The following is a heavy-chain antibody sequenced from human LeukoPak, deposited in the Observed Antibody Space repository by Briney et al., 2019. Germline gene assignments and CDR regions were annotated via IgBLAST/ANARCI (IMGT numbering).Heavy chain of an antibody. V-gene: IGHV1-18*01. CDR2: ISAYNGNT. CDR1: GYTFTSYG. CDR3: ARVRVDPLTPYYYYYYMDV. J-gene: IGHJ6*03. Sequence: GASVKVSCKASGYTFTSYGISWVRQAPGQGLEWMGWISAYNGNTNYAQKLQGRVTMTTDTSTSTAYMELRSLRSDDTAVYYCARVRVDPLTPYYYYYYMDVWGKGTTVTVSS.